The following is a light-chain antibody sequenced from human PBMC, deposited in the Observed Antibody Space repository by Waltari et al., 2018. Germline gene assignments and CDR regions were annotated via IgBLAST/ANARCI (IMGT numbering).Light chain of an antibody. Sequence: SALTQPRSVSGSPGQSVTISCPGTTHDLGSYNYVPWYQQHPGKAPKLIILDVTKRPSGVPDRLSGSKSGNTASLTISGLRAEDEAEYYCCSYAGSYTWVFGGGTKLTVV. CDR3: CSYAGSYTWV. CDR1: THDLGSYNY. V-gene: IGLV2-11*01. J-gene: IGLJ3*02. CDR2: DVT.